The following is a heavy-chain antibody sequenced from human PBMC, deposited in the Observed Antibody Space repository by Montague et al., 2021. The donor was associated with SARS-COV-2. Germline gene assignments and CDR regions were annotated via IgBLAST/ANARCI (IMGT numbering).Heavy chain of an antibody. CDR3: ARGRALTTFYYYYYGMDV. CDR1: GGFISSYY. J-gene: IGHJ6*02. D-gene: IGHD4-17*01. V-gene: IGHV4-34*01. CDR2: INHSGST. Sequence: SETLSLTCTVDGGFISSYYWSWIRQPPGKGLEWIGEINHSGSTNYNPSLKSRVTISVDTSKNQFSLKLSSVTAADTAVYYCARGRALTTFYYYYYGMDVWGQGTTVTVSS.